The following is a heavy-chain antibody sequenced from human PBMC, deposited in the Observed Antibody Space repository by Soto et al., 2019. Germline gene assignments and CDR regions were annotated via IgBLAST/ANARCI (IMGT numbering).Heavy chain of an antibody. CDR1: GYSFTSYW. V-gene: IGHV5-10-1*03. CDR3: AINRRGVIQALDY. J-gene: IGHJ4*02. Sequence: EVQLVQSGAEVKKPGESLRISCKGSGYSFTSYWISWVRQMPGKGLEWMGRIAPSDSYTNYSPSFQGHVTISADTSISTAYLQWRSLKASDTAMYYCAINRRGVIQALDYWGQGTLVTVSS. CDR2: IAPSDSYT. D-gene: IGHD5-18*01.